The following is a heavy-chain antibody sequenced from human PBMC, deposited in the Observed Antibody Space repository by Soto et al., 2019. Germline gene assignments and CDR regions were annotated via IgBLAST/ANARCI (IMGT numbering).Heavy chain of an antibody. CDR3: ARGRFGAYVDF. CDR1: GDSMRNYY. J-gene: IGHJ4*02. CDR2: IEYSGPT. D-gene: IGHD3-10*01. V-gene: IGHV4-59*01. Sequence: QVQLQESGPGLVKPSETLSLTCTVSGDSMRNYYWSWIRQSPGKGLEWMAYIEYSGPTEVKPSLQSRVTVSSDTSKNQFSLTLNSVTAADTAIYYCARGRFGAYVDFWGQGTLVAVSS.